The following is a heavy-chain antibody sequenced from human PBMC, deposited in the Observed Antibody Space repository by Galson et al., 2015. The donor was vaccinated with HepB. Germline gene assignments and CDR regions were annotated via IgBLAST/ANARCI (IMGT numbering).Heavy chain of an antibody. CDR3: TTLTALLRFLESP. D-gene: IGHD3-3*01. Sequence: SLRLSCAASGFTFSNAWMSWVRQAPGKGLEWVGRIKSKTDGGTTDYAAPVKGRFTISRDDSKNTLYLQMNSLKTEDTAVYYCTTLTALLRFLESPWGQGTLVTVSS. CDR1: GFTFSNAW. CDR2: IKSKTDGGTT. V-gene: IGHV3-15*01. J-gene: IGHJ5*02.